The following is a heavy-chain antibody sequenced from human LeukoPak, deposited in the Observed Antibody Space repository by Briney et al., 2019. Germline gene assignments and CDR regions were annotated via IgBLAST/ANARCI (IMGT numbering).Heavy chain of an antibody. Sequence: GESLQISCKTSAVSFSRYCIACVGHMPGKGLEWMGIISPGDPEIRYSPSFQGQVTISADKSISTAFLQWSSLKASDTAIYFCARRTYFDTSHFDCCGQGPLVTVSS. V-gene: IGHV5-51*01. D-gene: IGHD3-22*01. CDR3: ARRTYFDTSHFDC. J-gene: IGHJ4*02. CDR2: ISPGDPEI. CDR1: AVSFSRYC.